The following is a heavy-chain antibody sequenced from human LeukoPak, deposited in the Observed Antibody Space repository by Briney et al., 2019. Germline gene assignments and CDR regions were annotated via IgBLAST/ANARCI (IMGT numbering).Heavy chain of an antibody. Sequence: ASVKVSCKASSYTLTNYGISWVRQAPGQGLEWMGWISAYNGNTNYAENLQGRVTMTTDTSTNTAYMELRSLRSDDTAVYYCARDQDPGAFDIWGQGTMVTVSS. CDR1: SYTLTNYG. V-gene: IGHV1-18*01. J-gene: IGHJ3*02. CDR2: ISAYNGNT. CDR3: ARDQDPGAFDI.